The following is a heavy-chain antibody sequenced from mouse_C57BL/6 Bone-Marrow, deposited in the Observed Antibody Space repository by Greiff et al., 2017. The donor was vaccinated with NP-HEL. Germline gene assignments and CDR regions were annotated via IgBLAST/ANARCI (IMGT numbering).Heavy chain of an antibody. J-gene: IGHJ2*01. CDR3: ARDYYGSSLYYFDY. V-gene: IGHV1-85*01. D-gene: IGHD1-1*01. CDR2: IYPRDGST. Sequence: VKLVESGPELVKPGASVKLSCKASGYTFTSYDINWVKQRPGQGLEWIGWIYPRDGSTKYNEKVKGKATLTVDTSSSTAYMELHSLTSEDSAVYFCARDYYGSSLYYFDYWGQGTTLTVSS. CDR1: GYTFTSYD.